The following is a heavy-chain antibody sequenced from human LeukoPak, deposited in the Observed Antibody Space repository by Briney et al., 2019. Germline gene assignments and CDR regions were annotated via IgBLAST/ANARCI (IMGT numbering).Heavy chain of an antibody. Sequence: GRSLRLSCAASGFTFSSYAMHWVRQAPGKGLEWVAVISYDGSNKYYADSAKGRFTISRDNSKNSLFLQMNSLRAEDTAVYYCAMAGYSDGPFDFDYWGQGTLVTVSS. J-gene: IGHJ4*02. D-gene: IGHD5-18*01. CDR2: ISYDGSNK. CDR1: GFTFSSYA. V-gene: IGHV3-30-3*01. CDR3: AMAGYSDGPFDFDY.